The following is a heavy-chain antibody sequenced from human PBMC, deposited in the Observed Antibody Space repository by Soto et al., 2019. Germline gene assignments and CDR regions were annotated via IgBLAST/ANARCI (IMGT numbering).Heavy chain of an antibody. D-gene: IGHD1-26*01. Sequence: ASVKVSCKASGYTFTSYAMHWVRQAPGQRLEWMGWINAGNGNTKYSQKFQGRVTITRDTSASTAYMELSSLRSEDTAVYYCARDSRRVGATPLDYWGQGTLVTVSS. CDR2: INAGNGNT. CDR1: GYTFTSYA. J-gene: IGHJ4*02. CDR3: ARDSRRVGATPLDY. V-gene: IGHV1-3*01.